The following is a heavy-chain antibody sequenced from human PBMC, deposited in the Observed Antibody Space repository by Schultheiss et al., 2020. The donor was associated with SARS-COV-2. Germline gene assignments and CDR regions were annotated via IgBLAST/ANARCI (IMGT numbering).Heavy chain of an antibody. J-gene: IGHJ6*02. CDR2: IKQDGSEK. V-gene: IGHV3-7*01. Sequence: GGSLRLSCAASGFTFSDYYMSWVRQAPGKGLEWVANIKQDGSEKYYVDSVKGRFTISRDNAKNSLYLQMNSLRAEDTAVYYCARDLVEGSGWYVYYYYYGMDVWGQGTTVTVSS. CDR3: ARDLVEGSGWYVYYYYYGMDV. CDR1: GFTFSDYY. D-gene: IGHD6-19*01.